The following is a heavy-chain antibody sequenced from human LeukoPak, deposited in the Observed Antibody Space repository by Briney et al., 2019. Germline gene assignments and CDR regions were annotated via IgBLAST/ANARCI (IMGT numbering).Heavy chain of an antibody. CDR3: AKVRITMIVVGANYDY. Sequence: GGSLRLSCAASGFTFSSYAMSWVRQAPGKGVEWVSAISGSGGSTYYADSVKGRFTISRDNSKKTLSLQMNTLRPEDTAVYYCAKVRITMIVVGANYDYWGQGTLVTVSS. D-gene: IGHD3-22*01. J-gene: IGHJ4*02. CDR1: GFTFSSYA. CDR2: ISGSGGST. V-gene: IGHV3-23*01.